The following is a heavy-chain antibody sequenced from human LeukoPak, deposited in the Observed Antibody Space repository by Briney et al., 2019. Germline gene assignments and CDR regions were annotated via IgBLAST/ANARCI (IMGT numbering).Heavy chain of an antibody. CDR1: GGSFSGYY. J-gene: IGHJ6*03. CDR2: INHSGST. D-gene: IGHD6-19*01. CDR3: ARHGPQWLVPYYMDV. Sequence: PSETLSLTCAVYGGSFSGYYWSWIRQPPGKGLEWIGEINHSGSTNYNPSLKSRVTISVDTSKNQFSLKLSSVTAADTAVYYCARHGPQWLVPYYMDVWGKGTTVTISS. V-gene: IGHV4-34*01.